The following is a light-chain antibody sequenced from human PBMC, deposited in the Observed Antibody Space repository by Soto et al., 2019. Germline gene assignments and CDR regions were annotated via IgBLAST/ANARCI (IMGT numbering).Light chain of an antibody. CDR2: QVT. V-gene: IGLV2-14*01. Sequence: LTQPASVSGSPGQSITISCTGTSSDFDIYKYVSWYQQHPGKAPKLMIYQVTNRPSGVSNRLSGSTSGNTASLTISGLQAEDEADYYCCSYTSSINYVFGTGTKVTVL. CDR1: SSDFDIYKY. CDR3: CSYTSSINYV. J-gene: IGLJ1*01.